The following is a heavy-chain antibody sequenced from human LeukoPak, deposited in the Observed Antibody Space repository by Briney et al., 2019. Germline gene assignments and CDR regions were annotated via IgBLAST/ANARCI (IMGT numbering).Heavy chain of an antibody. CDR3: ARDSGTTGEVKFDP. CDR2: IRGSGGST. CDR1: GFTFSSYW. D-gene: IGHD3-10*01. V-gene: IGHV3-23*01. J-gene: IGHJ5*02. Sequence: PGGSLRLSCAASGFTFSSYWMSWVRQAPGKGLEWVSLIRGSGGSTYYADSVKGRFTISRDNSKNTLYLQMNSLRAEDTAVYYCARDSGTTGEVKFDPWGQGTLVTVS.